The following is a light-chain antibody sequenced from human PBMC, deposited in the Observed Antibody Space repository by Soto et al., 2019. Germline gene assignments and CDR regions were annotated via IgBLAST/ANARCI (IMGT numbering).Light chain of an antibody. Sequence: QSVLTQPASVSGSPGQSITISCTGTSSDVGGYNYVSWYQQHPGKAPKLMIYEVSNRPSGVSNRFSGSKSGNPASLTISGLQAEDEADYYCSSYTSSSTTVFGTGTKVTVL. V-gene: IGLV2-14*01. CDR3: SSYTSSSTTV. CDR2: EVS. J-gene: IGLJ1*01. CDR1: SSDVGGYNY.